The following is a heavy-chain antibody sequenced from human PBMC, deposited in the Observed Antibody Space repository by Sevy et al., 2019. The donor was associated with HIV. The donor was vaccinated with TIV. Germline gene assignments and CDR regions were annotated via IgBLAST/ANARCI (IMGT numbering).Heavy chain of an antibody. J-gene: IGHJ4*02. Sequence: GGSLRLSCVASGFTFSRYSMNWVRQAPGKGLEWVSNIGSTGPTIYYADSVKVRFTISRDNAKNSLYLQMNSLREEATAVYYCARPGSGWFEFDSWGQGTLVTVSS. CDR3: ARPGSGWFEFDS. CDR1: GFTFSRYS. D-gene: IGHD6-19*01. V-gene: IGHV3-48*02. CDR2: IGSTGPTI.